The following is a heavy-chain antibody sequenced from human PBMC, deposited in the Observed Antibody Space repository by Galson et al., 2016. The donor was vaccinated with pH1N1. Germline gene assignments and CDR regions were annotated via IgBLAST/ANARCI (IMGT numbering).Heavy chain of an antibody. CDR2: INTNNGNT. CDR3: ARNCSSSSCHVDY. V-gene: IGHV7-4-1*02. J-gene: IGHJ4*02. D-gene: IGHD2-2*01. CDR1: GYTFTYYA. Sequence: SVKVSCKASGYTFTYYAMNWVRQAPGQGLEWMGWINTNNGNTTYAQGFTGRFVFSLDTSVSTAYLQISSLKAEDTAVYYCARNCSSSSCHVDYWGPGTLVTVSS.